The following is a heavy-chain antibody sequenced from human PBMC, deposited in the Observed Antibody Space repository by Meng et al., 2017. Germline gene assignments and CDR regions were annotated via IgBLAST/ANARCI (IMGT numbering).Heavy chain of an antibody. CDR1: GFSFSNSA. CDR2: ISISGDRT. D-gene: IGHD2-2*02. J-gene: IGHJ4*02. V-gene: IGHV3-23*01. Sequence: GGSLRLSCAVSGFSFSNSAMTWVRQAPGKGLEWVSGISISGDRTYYADSVKGRFTISRDNSKNTVYLQMNGLRAEDTAVYYCAKEEIPNDYWGQGTLVTVS. CDR3: AKEEIPNDY.